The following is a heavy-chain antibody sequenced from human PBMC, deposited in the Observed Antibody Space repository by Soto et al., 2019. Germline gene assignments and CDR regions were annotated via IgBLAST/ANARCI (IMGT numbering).Heavy chain of an antibody. CDR2: IKQDGSEK. CDR1: GFTFSSYW. J-gene: IGHJ4*02. CDR3: ARDRIMITFGGVIDADY. Sequence: GGSLRLSCAASGFTFSSYWMSWVRQAPGKGLEWVANIKQDGSEKYYVDSVKGRFTISRDNAKNSLYLQMNSLRAEDTAVYYCARDRIMITFGGVIDADYWGQGTLVTVSS. D-gene: IGHD3-16*02. V-gene: IGHV3-7*01.